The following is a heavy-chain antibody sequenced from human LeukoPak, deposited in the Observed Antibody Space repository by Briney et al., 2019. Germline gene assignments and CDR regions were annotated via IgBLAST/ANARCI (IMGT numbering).Heavy chain of an antibody. CDR2: IYYSGST. J-gene: IGHJ4*02. V-gene: IGHV4-39*01. Sequence: SGTLSLTCTVSGGSISSSSYYWGWIRQPPGKGLEWIGSIYYSGSTYYNPSLKSRVTISVDTSKNQFSLKLSSVTAADTAVYYCARRGGYCSSTSCYHFDHWGQGTLVTVSS. D-gene: IGHD2-2*01. CDR1: GGSISSSSYY. CDR3: ARRGGYCSSTSCYHFDH.